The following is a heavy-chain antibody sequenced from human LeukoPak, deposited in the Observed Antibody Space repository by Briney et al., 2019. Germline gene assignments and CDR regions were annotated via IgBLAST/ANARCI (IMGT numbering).Heavy chain of an antibody. CDR2: INPNSGGT. Sequence: GASVKVSCKASGYTFTGYYMHWVRQAPGQGLEWKGWINPNSGGTNYAQKFQGRVTMTRDTSISTAYMELSRLRSDDTAVYYCARAHLIVVVVAAPSPTSEFDPWGQGTLVTVSS. J-gene: IGHJ5*02. CDR1: GYTFTGYY. V-gene: IGHV1-2*02. CDR3: ARAHLIVVVVAAPSPTSEFDP. D-gene: IGHD2-15*01.